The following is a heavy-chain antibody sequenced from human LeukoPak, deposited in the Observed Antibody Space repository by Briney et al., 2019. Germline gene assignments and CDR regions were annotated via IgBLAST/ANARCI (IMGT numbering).Heavy chain of an antibody. Sequence: PSETLSLTCAVYGGSFSGYYWSWIRQPPGKGLEWIGEINHSGSTNYNPSLKSRVTISVDTSKNQFSLKLSSVTAADTAVYHCARAPYYYDSGYYFDYWGQGTLVTVSS. CDR2: INHSGST. V-gene: IGHV4-34*01. CDR1: GGSFSGYY. CDR3: ARAPYYYDSGYYFDY. D-gene: IGHD3-10*01. J-gene: IGHJ4*02.